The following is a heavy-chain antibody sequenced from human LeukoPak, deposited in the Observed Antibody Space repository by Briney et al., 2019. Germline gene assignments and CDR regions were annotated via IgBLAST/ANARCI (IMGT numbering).Heavy chain of an antibody. CDR2: FSGNGGST. J-gene: IGHJ4*02. CDR1: GFTFSTYA. Sequence: QTGGSLRLSCAASGFTFSTYAMSWVRQAPGKGLEWVSGFSGNGGSTYYADSVKGRFTISRDNSKNTLYLQMTSLRAEDTAVYYCARAGNIRSDYWGQGTLVTVSS. V-gene: IGHV3-23*01. D-gene: IGHD1/OR15-1a*01. CDR3: ARAGNIRSDY.